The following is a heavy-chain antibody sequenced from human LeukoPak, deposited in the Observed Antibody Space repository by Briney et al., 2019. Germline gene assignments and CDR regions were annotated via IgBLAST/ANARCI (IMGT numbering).Heavy chain of an antibody. J-gene: IGHJ4*02. CDR2: ISGEGGST. D-gene: IGHD6-13*01. Sequence: RSGGSLRLSCAASGFTFDDYAMHWVRQAPGKGLEWVSLISGEGGSTYYADSVKGRFTISRDNSKNSLYLQMNSLRTEDTALYYCAATISRGAAADYWGQGTLVTVSS. CDR1: GFTFDDYA. CDR3: AATISRGAAADY. V-gene: IGHV3-43*02.